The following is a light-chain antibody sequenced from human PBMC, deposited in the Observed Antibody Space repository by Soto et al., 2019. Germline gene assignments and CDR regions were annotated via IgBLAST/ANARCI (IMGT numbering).Light chain of an antibody. CDR1: LTDIGTYYY. J-gene: IGLJ1*01. Sequence: QSALTQPPSASGSLGQSVTISCTGTLTDIGTYYYVSWYQQHPGKAPKLIIYEVSERPSGVPDRFSGSKSGNTASLTVSGLQAGDEADYYCQSYDISLHNYVFGTGTKLTVL. V-gene: IGLV2-8*01. CDR3: QSYDISLHNYV. CDR2: EVS.